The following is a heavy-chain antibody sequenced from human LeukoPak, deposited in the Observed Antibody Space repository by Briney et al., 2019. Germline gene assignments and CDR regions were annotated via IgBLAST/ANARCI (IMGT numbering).Heavy chain of an antibody. CDR3: ARGRILYYYGSGRYYFDY. CDR2: INPSGGST. Sequence: EASVKVSCKASGYTFTSYYMHWVRQAPGQGLEWMGIINPSGGSTSYAQKFQGRVTMTRDTSTSTVYMELSSLRSEDTAVYYCARGRILYYYGSGRYYFDYWGQGTLVTVSS. D-gene: IGHD3-10*01. CDR1: GYTFTSYY. V-gene: IGHV1-46*01. J-gene: IGHJ4*02.